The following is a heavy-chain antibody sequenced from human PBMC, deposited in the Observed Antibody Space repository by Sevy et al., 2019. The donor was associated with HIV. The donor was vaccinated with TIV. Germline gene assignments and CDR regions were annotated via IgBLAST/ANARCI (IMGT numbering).Heavy chain of an antibody. V-gene: IGHV3-30-3*01. Sequence: GGSLRLSCAASGFTFSSYAMHWVRQAPGKGLEWVAVISYDGSNKYYADSVKGRFTISRDNSKNLLYLQMNSLRAEDTAVYYCARDIVVVPAAQGGNDAFDIWGQGTMVTVSS. D-gene: IGHD2-2*01. CDR3: ARDIVVVPAAQGGNDAFDI. CDR1: GFTFSSYA. J-gene: IGHJ3*02. CDR2: ISYDGSNK.